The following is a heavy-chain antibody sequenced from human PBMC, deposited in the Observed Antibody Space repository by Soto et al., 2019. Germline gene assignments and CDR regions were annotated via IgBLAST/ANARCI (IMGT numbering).Heavy chain of an antibody. D-gene: IGHD4-17*01. CDR1: GFTFSNYG. CDR2: ISYDGSKK. Sequence: QVQLVESGGGVVQPGRSLRLSCAASGFTFSNYGVHWVRQAPGKGLEWVAVISYDGSKKYYADSVKGRFTISRDNSKNTLYLEMNSLRTEDTAVYYCGKYSDYGYHRDWFDLWGQGTLVTVSS. J-gene: IGHJ5*02. CDR3: GKYSDYGYHRDWFDL. V-gene: IGHV3-30*18.